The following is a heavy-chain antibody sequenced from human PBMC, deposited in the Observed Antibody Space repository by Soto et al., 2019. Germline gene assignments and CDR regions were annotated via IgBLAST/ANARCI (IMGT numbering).Heavy chain of an antibody. CDR3: ARGRPDAFDI. J-gene: IGHJ3*02. V-gene: IGHV4-30-4*01. CDR1: GGSISSGDYY. CDR2: IYYSGST. Sequence: TLSLTCTVSGGSISSGDYYWSWIRQPPGKGLEWIGYIYYSGSTNYNPSLKSRLIISLDKSKNQFFLKLSSVTAADTAVYYCARGRPDAFDIWGQGTMVTVSS.